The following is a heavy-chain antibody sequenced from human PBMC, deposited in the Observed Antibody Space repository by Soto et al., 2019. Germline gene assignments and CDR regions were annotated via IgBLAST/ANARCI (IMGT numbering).Heavy chain of an antibody. V-gene: IGHV3-23*01. CDR3: AKDHSNLGWFDP. CDR2: LSGRGEDT. J-gene: IGHJ5*02. Sequence: EVQLLESGGGLVQPGGSLRLACAASGFTFVNYAMHWLRQAPGKGLEWVSSLSGRGEDTYYGDTVKGRFTISRDNLKNILFLQRNSLRVEDTAIYFCAKDHSNLGWFDPWGQGNRVTVSS. D-gene: IGHD4-4*01. CDR1: GFTFVNYA.